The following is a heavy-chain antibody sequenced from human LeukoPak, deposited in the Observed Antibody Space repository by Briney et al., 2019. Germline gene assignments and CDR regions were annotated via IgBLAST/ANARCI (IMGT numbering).Heavy chain of an antibody. CDR1: GGSISSSNW. V-gene: IGHV4-4*02. Sequence: SGTLSLTCAVSGGSISSSNWWSWVRQPPGKGLEWIGEIYHSGSTNYNPSLKSRVTISVDTSENQFSLKLSSVTAADTAVYYCARENIVGATQSGFDPWGQGTLVTVSS. D-gene: IGHD1-26*01. CDR3: ARENIVGATQSGFDP. CDR2: IYHSGST. J-gene: IGHJ5*02.